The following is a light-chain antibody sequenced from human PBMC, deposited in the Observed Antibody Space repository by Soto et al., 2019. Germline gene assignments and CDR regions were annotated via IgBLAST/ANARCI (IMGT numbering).Light chain of an antibody. CDR2: EAN. CDR3: SSWTSSTTQV. V-gene: IGLV2-14*01. Sequence: QSALAQPASVSGSLGQSITISCTGTSSDVGGYNFVSWYQQHPGKAPKLMIYEANNRPSGVSNRFSGSKSGNTASLTISGLQAEDEADYYCSSWTSSTTQVLGGGTKVTVL. CDR1: SSDVGGYNF. J-gene: IGLJ3*02.